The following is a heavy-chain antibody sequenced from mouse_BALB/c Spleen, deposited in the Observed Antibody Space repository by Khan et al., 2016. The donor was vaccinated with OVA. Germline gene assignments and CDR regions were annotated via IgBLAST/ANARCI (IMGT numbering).Heavy chain of an antibody. Sequence: EVKLLESGPGLVKPSQSLSLTCTVTGYSITSEYAWNWIRQFPGNKLEWMGYINYNGNTKFNPSLKSRASITRDTSKNQFFLQLNSVTTEDTATFDSSRSECYDYDPFTYWGQGTLVTVSA. CDR2: INYNGNT. V-gene: IGHV3-2*02. J-gene: IGHJ3*01. CDR3: SRSECYDYDPFTY. D-gene: IGHD2-4*01. CDR1: GYSITSEYA.